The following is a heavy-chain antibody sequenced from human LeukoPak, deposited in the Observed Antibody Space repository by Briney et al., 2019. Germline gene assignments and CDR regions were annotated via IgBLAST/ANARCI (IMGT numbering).Heavy chain of an antibody. D-gene: IGHD1-1*01. V-gene: IGHV4-38-2*02. J-gene: IGHJ6*03. CDR3: ARDRAGTPPDYYYYYMDV. CDR1: GYSISSAYY. CDR2: IYHSGTT. Sequence: PSETLSLTCTVSGYSISSAYYWVWIRQPPGKGLEWIGTIYHSGTTYYNPSLKSRVAISVDTSKNQFSLKLSSVTAADTAVYYCARDRAGTPPDYYYYYMDVWGKGTTVTVSS.